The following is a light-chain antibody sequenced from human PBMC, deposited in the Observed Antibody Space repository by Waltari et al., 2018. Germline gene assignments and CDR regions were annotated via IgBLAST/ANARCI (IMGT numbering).Light chain of an antibody. CDR2: EDS. V-gene: IGLV3-10*01. J-gene: IGLJ3*02. CDR3: YSTDSSDNHWV. Sequence: SYELTQPPSVSVSPGQTARITCSGDALPKKYAYWYQQKSGQAPVQVIYEDSKRPPGLPERFSGSSSGTMAPLTVSGAQVADEADYYCYSTDSSDNHWVFGGGTKLTVL. CDR1: ALPKKY.